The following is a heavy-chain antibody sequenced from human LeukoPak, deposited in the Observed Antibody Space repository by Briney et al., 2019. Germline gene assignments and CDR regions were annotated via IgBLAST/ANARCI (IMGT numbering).Heavy chain of an antibody. CDR1: GFTFSNYA. V-gene: IGHV3-30*01. CDR3: ARDSTYYYDSGSSGPHYFDN. D-gene: IGHD3-10*01. Sequence: GGSLRLSCAASGFTFSNYAMPWVRQAPGKGLEWVSLISSGGTYEYYADSVKGRFTIYRDNSKNTLYLQLNSLRAEDTAVYYCARDSTYYYDSGSSGPHYFDNWGQGTLVTVSS. CDR2: ISSGGTYE. J-gene: IGHJ4*02.